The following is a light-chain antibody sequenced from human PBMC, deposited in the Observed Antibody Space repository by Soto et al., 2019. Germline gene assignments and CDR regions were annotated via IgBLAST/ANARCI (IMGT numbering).Light chain of an antibody. CDR1: SSNIGAVFD. CDR3: QSYDSGLSGWS. CDR2: ENT. Sequence: QSVLTQPPSVSGAPGQRVTISCTGSSSNIGAVFDVHWYQQVPGTAPKLLIYENTKRPSGVPDRFSGSKSGTSASLAITGLQAEDEADYCQSYDSGLSGWSFGGGTKLTVL. J-gene: IGLJ2*01. V-gene: IGLV1-40*01.